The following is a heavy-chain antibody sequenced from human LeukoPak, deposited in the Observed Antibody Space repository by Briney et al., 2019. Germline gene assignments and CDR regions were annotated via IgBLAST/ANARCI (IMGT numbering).Heavy chain of an antibody. D-gene: IGHD2-21*01. CDR1: GYTFTDYF. Sequence: ASVKVSCKASGYTFTDYFMHWVRQAPGQGLEWMGWINPNSGGTNYAQRFQGRVTMTRDTSITTAYMELSRLRSDDTAVYYCARGGSSIFYYYIDVWGKGTTVTISS. CDR2: INPNSGGT. V-gene: IGHV1-2*02. CDR3: ARGGSSIFYYYIDV. J-gene: IGHJ6*03.